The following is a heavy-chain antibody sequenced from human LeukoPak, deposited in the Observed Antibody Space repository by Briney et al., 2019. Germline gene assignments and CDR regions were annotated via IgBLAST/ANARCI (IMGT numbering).Heavy chain of an antibody. Sequence: GGSLRLSCAASGFTFSSYAMHWVRQAPGKGLEWVAVISYDGSNKYYADSVKGRFTISRDNSKNTLYLQMNSLRAEDTAVYYCARVQGHYYDSSGSDYWGQGTLVTVSS. CDR2: ISYDGSNK. CDR1: GFTFSSYA. D-gene: IGHD3-22*01. J-gene: IGHJ4*02. CDR3: ARVQGHYYDSSGSDY. V-gene: IGHV3-30*01.